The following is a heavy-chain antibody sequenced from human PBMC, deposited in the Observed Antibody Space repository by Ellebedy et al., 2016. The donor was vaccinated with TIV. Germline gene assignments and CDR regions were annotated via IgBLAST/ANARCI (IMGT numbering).Heavy chain of an antibody. CDR3: ARSVGGSGSPFDY. D-gene: IGHD3-10*01. J-gene: IGHJ4*02. Sequence: SVEVSCXASGGTFSSYAISWVRQAPGQGLEWMGGIIPIFGTANYAQKFQGRVTITADESTSTAYMELSSLRSEDTAVYYCARSVGGSGSPFDYWGQGTLVTVSS. V-gene: IGHV1-69*13. CDR1: GGTFSSYA. CDR2: IIPIFGTA.